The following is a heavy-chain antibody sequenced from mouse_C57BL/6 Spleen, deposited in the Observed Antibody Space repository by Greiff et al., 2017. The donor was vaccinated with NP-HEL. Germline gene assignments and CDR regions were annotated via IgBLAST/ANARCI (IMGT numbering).Heavy chain of an antibody. J-gene: IGHJ4*01. Sequence: QVQLKQPGAELVRPGSSVKLSCKASGYTFTSYWMHWVKQRPIQGLEWIGNIDPSDSETHYNQKFKDKATLTVDKSSSTAYMQLSSLTSEDSAVYYCARETAQADYAMDYWGQRTSVTVSS. CDR1: GYTFTSYW. D-gene: IGHD3-2*02. CDR2: IDPSDSET. CDR3: ARETAQADYAMDY. V-gene: IGHV1-52*01.